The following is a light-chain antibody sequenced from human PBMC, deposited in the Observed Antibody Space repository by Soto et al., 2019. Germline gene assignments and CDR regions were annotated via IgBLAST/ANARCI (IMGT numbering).Light chain of an antibody. CDR1: QSVSRF. V-gene: IGKV1-5*01. J-gene: IGKJ4*01. CDR2: DAS. CDR3: QQCNSYSPT. Sequence: DIPLTQSPSTLSASVGDRGTITCRASQSVSRFLAWYQQKPGKAPRLLIYDASNLESGVPSRFSGSGSGTAFTLTISSLQPDDVATYYCQQCNSYSPTFGGGTKVDIK.